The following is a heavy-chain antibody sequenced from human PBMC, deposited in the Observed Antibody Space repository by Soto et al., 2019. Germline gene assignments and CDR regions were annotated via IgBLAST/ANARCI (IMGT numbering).Heavy chain of an antibody. D-gene: IGHD6-25*01. CDR3: ARDPAATAEPWFDP. Sequence: GGSLRLSCAASGFTFSSYAMHWVRQAPGKGLEWVAVISYDGSNKYYADSVKGRFTISRDNSKNTLYLQMNSLRAEDTAVYYCARDPAATAEPWFDPWGQGTLVTVSS. J-gene: IGHJ5*02. V-gene: IGHV3-30-3*01. CDR2: ISYDGSNK. CDR1: GFTFSSYA.